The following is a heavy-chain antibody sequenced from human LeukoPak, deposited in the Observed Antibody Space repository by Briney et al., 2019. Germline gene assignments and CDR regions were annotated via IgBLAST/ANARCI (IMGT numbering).Heavy chain of an antibody. CDR3: AKDIGNYGDYYFDY. CDR1: GFTFKTHA. D-gene: IGHD4-17*01. Sequence: GGSLRLSCAASGFTFKTHAMSWVRQAPGKGLEWVSRIDDSGVIRSYADSVKGRFTISRDNAKNSLYLQMNSLRAEDTALYYCAKDIGNYGDYYFDYWGQGTLVTVSS. CDR2: IDDSGVIR. J-gene: IGHJ4*02. V-gene: IGHV3-23*01.